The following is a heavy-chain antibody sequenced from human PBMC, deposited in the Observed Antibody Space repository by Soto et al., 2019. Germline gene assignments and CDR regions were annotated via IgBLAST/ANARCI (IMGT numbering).Heavy chain of an antibody. CDR3: ARDGLSGGDAFDI. J-gene: IGHJ3*02. CDR2: MNYRGIT. Sequence: QVQLQESGPGLLKPSQTLSLTCTVSGGSIRSDGYYCSWIRQRPGKGLEWIGYMNYRGITYYNPSLKSRLTISEDTSKNHFSLNLNSVTAADTAVYYCARDGLSGGDAFDIWGQGTMVVVSS. V-gene: IGHV4-31*03. D-gene: IGHD3-10*01. CDR1: GGSIRSDGYY.